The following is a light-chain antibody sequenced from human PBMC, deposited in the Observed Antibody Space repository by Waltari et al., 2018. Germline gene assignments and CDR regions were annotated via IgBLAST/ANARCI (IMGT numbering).Light chain of an antibody. CDR2: RNN. CDR3: SAWDSSLSAWV. Sequence: QAGLTQPPSVSKGLRQTATLTCTGNNNNVGYEGATWLQQHPGHPPKLLFNRNNNRPSGIAERFSASRSGSTASLTITGLQTEDEADYYCSAWDSSLSAWVFGGGTKLTVL. V-gene: IGLV10-54*04. J-gene: IGLJ3*02. CDR1: NNNVGYEG.